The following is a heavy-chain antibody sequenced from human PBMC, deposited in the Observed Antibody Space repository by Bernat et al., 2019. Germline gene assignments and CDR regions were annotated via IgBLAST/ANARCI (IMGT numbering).Heavy chain of an antibody. Sequence: VQLVESGGGVVQPGGSLRLSCAASGFTFSSYWMSWVRQAPGKGLEWVANIKQDGSEKYYVDSVKGRFTISRDNAKNSLYLQMNSLRAEDTAVYYCARDGGYDYVWGSYRWGGKIDYWGQGTLVTVSS. D-gene: IGHD3-16*02. V-gene: IGHV3-7*01. CDR3: ARDGGYDYVWGSYRWGGKIDY. CDR2: IKQDGSEK. J-gene: IGHJ4*02. CDR1: GFTFSSYW.